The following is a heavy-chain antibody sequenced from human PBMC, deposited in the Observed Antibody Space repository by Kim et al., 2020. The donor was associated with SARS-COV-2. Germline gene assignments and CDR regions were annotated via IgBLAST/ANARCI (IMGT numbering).Heavy chain of an antibody. CDR2: IYYSGST. CDR3: ARHPRTHDYYFDY. D-gene: IGHD3-3*01. Sequence: SETLSLTCTVSGGSISSYYWSWIRQPPGKGLEWIGYIYYSGSTNYNPSLKRRVTIPVDTPKNQFSLTLSSVTAADPAVYYCARHPRTHDYYFDYWGQGTL. V-gene: IGHV4-59*08. CDR1: GGSISSYY. J-gene: IGHJ4*02.